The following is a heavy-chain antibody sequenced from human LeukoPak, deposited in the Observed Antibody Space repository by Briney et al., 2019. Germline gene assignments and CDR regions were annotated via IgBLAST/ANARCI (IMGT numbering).Heavy chain of an antibody. Sequence: SVKVSCKASGGTFSSYAISWVQQAPGQGLEWMGGIIPIFGTANYAQKFQGRVTITTDESTSTAYMELSSLTSEDTAVYYCARGGTTVVTRGYFDYWGQGTLVTVSS. V-gene: IGHV1-69*05. CDR2: IIPIFGTA. J-gene: IGHJ4*02. CDR1: GGTFSSYA. CDR3: ARGGTTVVTRGYFDY. D-gene: IGHD4-23*01.